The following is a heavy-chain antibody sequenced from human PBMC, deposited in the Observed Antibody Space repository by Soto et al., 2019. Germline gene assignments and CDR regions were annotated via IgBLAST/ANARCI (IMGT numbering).Heavy chain of an antibody. CDR3: AKDKVPYYDFWSGQRWFDP. CDR1: GFTFSIHG. D-gene: IGHD3-3*01. CDR2: ISNDGNKK. Sequence: SXILSCAASGFTFSIHGMHWVRQTPGKGLEWVAVISNDGNKKYYVESVEGRFSISRDNSKSIVYLQMNNVRIEDTAKYYCAKDKVPYYDFWSGQRWFDPWGQGTQVTVSS. V-gene: IGHV3-30*18. J-gene: IGHJ5*02.